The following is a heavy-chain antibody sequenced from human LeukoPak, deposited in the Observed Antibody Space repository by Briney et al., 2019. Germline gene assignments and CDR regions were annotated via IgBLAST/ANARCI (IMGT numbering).Heavy chain of an antibody. J-gene: IGHJ4*02. CDR3: ARGMRGYANFDY. D-gene: IGHD3-3*01. CDR2: ISYDGSNK. V-gene: IGHV3-30-3*01. Sequence: PGGSLRLSCAASGFTFSSYAMHWVRQAPGKGLEWVAVISYDGSNKYYADSVKGRFTISRDNAKNSLYLQMNSLRDEDTAVYYCARGMRGYANFDYWGQGTLVTVSS. CDR1: GFTFSSYA.